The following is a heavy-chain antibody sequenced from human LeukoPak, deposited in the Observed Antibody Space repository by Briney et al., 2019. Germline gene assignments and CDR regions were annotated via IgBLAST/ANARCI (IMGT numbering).Heavy chain of an antibody. CDR3: ARGADGVSSNSRGWFDP. D-gene: IGHD2-15*01. CDR1: GFTFSSYS. J-gene: IGHJ5*02. V-gene: IGHV3-21*01. CDR2: ISTSSSYI. Sequence: GGSLRLSCTASGFTFSSYSMNWVRQATGKGLEWVSSISTSSSYIYYADSVKGRFTISRDNARNSLYLQMNTLRAEDTAVYSCARGADGVSSNSRGWFDPWGQRTLVTVSS.